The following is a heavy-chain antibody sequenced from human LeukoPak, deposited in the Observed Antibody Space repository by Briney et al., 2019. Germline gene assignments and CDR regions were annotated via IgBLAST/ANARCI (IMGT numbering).Heavy chain of an antibody. D-gene: IGHD3-10*01. CDR3: ARDRITMVRGVILYYYGMDV. Sequence: GGSLRLSCAASGFTFSSYGMHWVRQAPGKGLEWVAVIWYDGSNKYYADSVKGRFTISRDNSKNSLYLQMNSLRAEDTAVYYCARDRITMVRGVILYYYGMDVWGQGTTVTVSS. V-gene: IGHV3-33*01. J-gene: IGHJ6*02. CDR1: GFTFSSYG. CDR2: IWYDGSNK.